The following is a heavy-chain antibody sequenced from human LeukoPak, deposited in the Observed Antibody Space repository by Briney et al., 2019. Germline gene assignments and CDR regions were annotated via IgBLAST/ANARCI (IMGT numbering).Heavy chain of an antibody. V-gene: IGHV3-48*01. CDR2: ISSSSSTI. Sequence: GGSLRLSCAASGFTFSSYSMNWVRQAPGKGLEWVSYISSSSSTIYYADSVKGRFTISRDNSKNTLYLQMNSLRAEDTAVYYCAKPPVSDYGDYYFDYWGQRTLVTVSS. CDR3: AKPPVSDYGDYYFDY. J-gene: IGHJ4*02. D-gene: IGHD4-17*01. CDR1: GFTFSSYS.